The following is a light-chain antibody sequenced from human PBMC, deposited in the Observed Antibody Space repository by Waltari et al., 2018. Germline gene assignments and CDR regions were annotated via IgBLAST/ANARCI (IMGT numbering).Light chain of an antibody. V-gene: IGKV4-1*01. CDR1: QNVLFTYNDKNY. CDR2: WAS. CDR3: QQYYDPPLT. Sequence: IVMTTSPDCLSVSLGEWATINCKSSQNVLFTYNDKNYLAWYQQKAGQPPKLLTYWASTLKSGGPHRVSGSGSGTDFTLTISSLQAEDVAVYYCQQYYDPPLTCGGGTKVEIK. J-gene: IGKJ4*01.